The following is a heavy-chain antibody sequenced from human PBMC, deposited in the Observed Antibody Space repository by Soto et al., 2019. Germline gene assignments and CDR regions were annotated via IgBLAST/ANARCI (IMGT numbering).Heavy chain of an antibody. V-gene: IGHV4-34*01. D-gene: IGHD7-27*01. Sequence: QVQLQQWGAGLLKPSETLSLTCAVSGGSLSGYYWSWIRQPPGKGLEWIGEINHSGSTNYNPSLKSRVTVSVDTSKNQFSLKLSSVTAADTAVYYCARGWGRIFDYWGQGTLVTVSS. CDR2: INHSGST. CDR1: GGSLSGYY. J-gene: IGHJ4*02. CDR3: ARGWGRIFDY.